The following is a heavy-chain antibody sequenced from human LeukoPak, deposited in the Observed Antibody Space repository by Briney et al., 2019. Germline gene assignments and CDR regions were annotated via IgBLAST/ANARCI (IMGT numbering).Heavy chain of an antibody. J-gene: IGHJ4*02. CDR1: GVTFSTYE. CDR2: ISSGGSTI. D-gene: IGHD3-9*01. Sequence: GGSLRLSCAASGVTFSTYEMNWVRQAPGKGLEWVSYISSGGSTIYYADSVKGRFTVSRDNAKNPLYLQMNSLRAEDTAVYYCTRAWFYWGQGTLVTVSS. V-gene: IGHV3-48*03. CDR3: TRAWFY.